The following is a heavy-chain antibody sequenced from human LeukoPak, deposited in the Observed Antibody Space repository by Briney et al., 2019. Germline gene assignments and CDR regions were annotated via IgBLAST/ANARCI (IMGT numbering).Heavy chain of an antibody. CDR2: ISWDGGST. CDR3: AKDLYSYGLAGLDY. CDR1: GFTFDDYA. V-gene: IGHV3-43D*03. J-gene: IGHJ4*02. D-gene: IGHD5-18*01. Sequence: PAGSLRLSCAASGFTFDDYAMHWVRQAPGKGLEWVSLISWDGGSTYYADSVKGRFTISRDNSKNSLYLQMNSLRAEDTALYYCAKDLYSYGLAGLDYWGQGTLVTVSS.